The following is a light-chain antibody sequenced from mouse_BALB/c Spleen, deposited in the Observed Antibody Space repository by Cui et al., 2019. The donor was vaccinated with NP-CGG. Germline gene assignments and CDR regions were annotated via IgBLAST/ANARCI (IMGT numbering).Light chain of an antibody. CDR1: TGAVTTSNY. V-gene: IGLV1*01. CDR3: ALWYSNHWV. CDR2: GTN. J-gene: IGLJ1*01. Sequence: QAVVTQESALTTSPAETVTLTCRSITGAVTTSNYANWVQEKPDHLFTGLIGGTNNRAPGVPARFSGSLIGDKAALTITGAQTEDETIYFCALWYSNHWVFGGGTKLTVL.